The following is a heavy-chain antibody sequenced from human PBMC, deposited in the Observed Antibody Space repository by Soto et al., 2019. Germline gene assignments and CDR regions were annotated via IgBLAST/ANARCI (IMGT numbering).Heavy chain of an antibody. Sequence: GQSQTISGKGSGGNLTRYWSISVRQMPGKGLEWMGNIDPTDSFTNYSPSFQGHVTISPDKSMSTAYLQWGTLKAADTAMYYCARRGYDFWSGLDVWGQGTTVTVSS. V-gene: IGHV5-10-1*01. D-gene: IGHD3-3*01. CDR2: IDPTDSFT. J-gene: IGHJ6*02. CDR3: ARRGYDFWSGLDV. CDR1: GGNLTRYW.